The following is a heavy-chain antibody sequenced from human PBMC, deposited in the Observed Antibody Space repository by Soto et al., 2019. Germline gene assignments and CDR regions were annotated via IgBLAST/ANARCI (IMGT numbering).Heavy chain of an antibody. CDR1: GFTFSSYA. J-gene: IGHJ3*02. V-gene: IGHV3-23*01. D-gene: IGHD2-8*01. CDR3: ARDVSNGAFDI. CDR2: ISGSGGNT. Sequence: GGSLRLSCAASGFTFSSYAMSWGRQAPGKGLEWVSVISGSGGNTDYADSVKGRFTISRDNSKNTLYLQMNSLRAEDTAVYYCARDVSNGAFDIWGQGTMVTVSS.